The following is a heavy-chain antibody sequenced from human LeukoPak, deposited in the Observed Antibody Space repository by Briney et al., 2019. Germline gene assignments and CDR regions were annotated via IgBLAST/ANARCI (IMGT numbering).Heavy chain of an antibody. D-gene: IGHD2-15*01. J-gene: IGHJ6*02. CDR3: AKASGRYYFYGMDV. V-gene: IGHV3-23*01. CDR1: GFTFSSYA. CDR2: ISGSGGST. Sequence: GGSLRLSCAASGFTFSSYAMSWVRQAPGKGLEWVSAISGSGGSTYYADSVKGRFTISRDNSRNTLYLQMNSLRAEDTAVYYCAKASGRYYFYGMDVWGQGTTVTVSS.